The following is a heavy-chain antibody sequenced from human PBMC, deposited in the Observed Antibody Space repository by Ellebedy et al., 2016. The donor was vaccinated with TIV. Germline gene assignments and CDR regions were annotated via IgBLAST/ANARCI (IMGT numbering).Heavy chain of an antibody. CDR1: GYTFTSYG. J-gene: IGHJ4*02. V-gene: IGHV1-18*01. CDR2: ISAYNGNT. Sequence: AASVKVSCKASGYTFTSYGISWVRQAPGQGLEWMGWISAYNGNTNYAQKLQGRVTMTTDTSTSTAYMELRSLRSDDTAVYYCAREDYDFWSGYYTGENYWGQGTLVTVSS. CDR3: AREDYDFWSGYYTGENY. D-gene: IGHD3-3*01.